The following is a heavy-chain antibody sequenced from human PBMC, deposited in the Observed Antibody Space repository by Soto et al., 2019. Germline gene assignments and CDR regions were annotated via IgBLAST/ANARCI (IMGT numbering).Heavy chain of an antibody. V-gene: IGHV3-30*03. CDR3: AREPDDGIEVDGFDY. J-gene: IGHJ4*02. CDR2: ISYDGNIK. CDR1: GFTFSNFG. Sequence: GGSLRLSCAASGFTFSNFGMHWVRQAPGKGLEWVASISYDGNIKYSADSVKGRFTISRDNSKNTLYLQMNSLRSEDTAVYYCAREPDDGIEVDGFDYWGQGTLVTVSS. D-gene: IGHD6-19*01.